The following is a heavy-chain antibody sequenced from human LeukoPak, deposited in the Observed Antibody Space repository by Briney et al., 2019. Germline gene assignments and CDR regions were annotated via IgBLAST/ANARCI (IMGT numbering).Heavy chain of an antibody. CDR1: GFTVSSNY. CDR2: IYSGGST. Sequence: GGSLRLSCAASGFTVSSNYMSWVRQAPGKGLEWVSVIYSGGSTYYADSVKGRFTTSRDNSKNTLYLQMNSLRAEDTAVYYCASTYDILTVGDYWGQGTLVTVSS. CDR3: ASTYDILTVGDY. V-gene: IGHV3-66*01. D-gene: IGHD3-9*01. J-gene: IGHJ4*02.